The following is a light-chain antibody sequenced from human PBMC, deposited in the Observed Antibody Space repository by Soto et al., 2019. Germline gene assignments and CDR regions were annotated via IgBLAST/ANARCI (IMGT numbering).Light chain of an antibody. V-gene: IGLV2-14*03. J-gene: IGLJ1*01. CDR1: SSDVVGYNY. CDR3: SSYTTSNTRQIV. CDR2: DVS. Sequence: QSALTQPASVSGSPGQSITISCTGTSSDVVGYNYVSWYQHHPGKAPKLLIYDVSNRPSGISNRFSGSKSDNTASLTISGLQPEDEADYYCSSYTTSNTRQIVFGTGTKVNVL.